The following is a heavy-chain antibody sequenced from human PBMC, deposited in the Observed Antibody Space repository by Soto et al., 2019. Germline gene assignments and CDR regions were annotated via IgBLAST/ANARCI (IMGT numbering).Heavy chain of an antibody. J-gene: IGHJ4*02. CDR2: IYNNGRT. CDR1: GGSISSSS. CDR3: ARARFCTSTSCYHYFDF. Sequence: SETLSLTCTVSGGSISSSSWSWIRQPPGRGREWIGYIYNNGRTDYNPSLKSRVTISVDTSKNHFSLKLSSVTPADTAVYYCARARFCTSTSCYHYFDFWGQGTLVTVSS. D-gene: IGHD2-2*01. V-gene: IGHV4-59*01.